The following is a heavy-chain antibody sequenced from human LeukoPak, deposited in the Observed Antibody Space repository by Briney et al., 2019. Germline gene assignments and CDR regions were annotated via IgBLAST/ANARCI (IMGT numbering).Heavy chain of an antibody. CDR2: IYYSGST. CDR1: GGSISSSSYY. Sequence: SETLSLTCTVSGGSISSSSYYWGWIRQPPGKGLEWIGSIYYSGSTYYNPSLKSRVTISVDTSKNQFSLKLSSVTAADTAVYYCARGGGSYYRVAFDIWGQGTMVTVSS. J-gene: IGHJ3*02. CDR3: ARGGGSYYRVAFDI. D-gene: IGHD1-26*01. V-gene: IGHV4-39*01.